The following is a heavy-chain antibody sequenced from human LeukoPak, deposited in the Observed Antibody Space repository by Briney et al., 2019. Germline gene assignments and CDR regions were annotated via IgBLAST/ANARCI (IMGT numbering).Heavy chain of an antibody. CDR2: INSDGSRT. J-gene: IGHJ4*02. CDR3: ARADTAMATYYFDY. V-gene: IGHV3-74*01. Sequence: PGGSLRLSCAASGFTFSSYWMHWVRQAPGKGLMWVSRINSDGSRTTYADSVRGRFTISRDNAKSTLYLQMNSLRAEDTAVYYCARADTAMATYYFDYWGQGTLVTVSS. D-gene: IGHD5-18*01. CDR1: GFTFSSYW.